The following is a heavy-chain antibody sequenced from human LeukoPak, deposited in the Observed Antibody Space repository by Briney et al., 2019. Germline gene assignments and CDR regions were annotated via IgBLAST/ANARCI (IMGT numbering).Heavy chain of an antibody. CDR2: ISGSGSAT. CDR3: AKSSGYIYALVMFYT. D-gene: IGHD5-18*01. Sequence: GGSLRLSCVASGFTLTSYAMGWDRQAPGKGLEWVSAISGSGSATYYADSVKGRFTISRDNTKNTLYLQMNSLRAEDTAVYYCAKSSGYIYALVMFYTSGQGTMVTVSS. CDR1: GFTLTSYA. J-gene: IGHJ3*02. V-gene: IGHV3-23*01.